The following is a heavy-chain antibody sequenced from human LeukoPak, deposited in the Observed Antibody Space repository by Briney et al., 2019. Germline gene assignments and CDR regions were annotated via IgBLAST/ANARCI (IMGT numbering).Heavy chain of an antibody. Sequence: ASVKVSCKASGYTFSTYGISWARQAPGQGLEWMGWISAYNGNTEYAQKFQGRVTMTTDTSTSTAYMELRSLRSDDTAVYYCARDPPHSSGPNSPCFEYWGQGTLVTVSS. D-gene: IGHD6-19*01. CDR3: ARDPPHSSGPNSPCFEY. V-gene: IGHV1-18*04. J-gene: IGHJ4*02. CDR1: GYTFSTYG. CDR2: ISAYNGNT.